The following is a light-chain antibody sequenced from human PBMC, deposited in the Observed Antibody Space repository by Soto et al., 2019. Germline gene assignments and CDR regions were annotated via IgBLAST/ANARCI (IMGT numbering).Light chain of an antibody. V-gene: IGKV3-20*01. Sequence: EIVLTQSPGTLSLSPGERATLSCRASQSFSSRYLAWYQQKPGQAPRLLIYGTSSRATGISDRFRGSGSGTDFTLTISRLEPEDFAVYYCQQNDSSPSWTFGQGTKVDI. CDR2: GTS. CDR1: QSFSSRY. J-gene: IGKJ1*01. CDR3: QQNDSSPSWT.